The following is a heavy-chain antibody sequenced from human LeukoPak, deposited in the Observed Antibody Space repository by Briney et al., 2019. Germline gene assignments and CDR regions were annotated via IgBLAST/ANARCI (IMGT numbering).Heavy chain of an antibody. D-gene: IGHD6-13*01. CDR3: ARVLAAAGNNWFDP. J-gene: IGHJ5*02. CDR2: IYYSGTT. Sequence: SETLSLTCTVSGGSIITYYWSWIRQPPGKGLEWIGYIYYSGTTNYNPSLNSRVTISVDTSKNQFSLKLSSVTAADTAVYYCARVLAAAGNNWFDPWGQGTLVTVSS. V-gene: IGHV4-59*12. CDR1: GGSIITYY.